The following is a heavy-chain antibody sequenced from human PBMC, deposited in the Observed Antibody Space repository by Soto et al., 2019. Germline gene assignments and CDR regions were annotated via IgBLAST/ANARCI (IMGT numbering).Heavy chain of an antibody. J-gene: IGHJ5*02. CDR3: ARVASWAARDWFAP. D-gene: IGHD2-15*01. V-gene: IGHV1-2*02. Sequence: QVQLVQSGAEVKKPGASVKVSCKASGYTFTGYFIHWVRDVPGQGLEYLGWINPNTGGTDYAQKFQGRATMTRDTSISTAFMDLKRLTSADTAVYYCARVASWAARDWFAPWGQGTLVTVSS. CDR1: GYTFTGYF. CDR2: INPNTGGT.